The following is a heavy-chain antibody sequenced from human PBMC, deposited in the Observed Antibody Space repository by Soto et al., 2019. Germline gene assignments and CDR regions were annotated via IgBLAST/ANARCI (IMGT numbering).Heavy chain of an antibody. Sequence: SETLSLTCTVSGGSTSSYYWSWIRQPPGKGLEWIGYIYYSGSTNYNPSLKSRVTISVDTSKNQFSLKLSSVTAADTAVYYCARDEGAAGTNYYYYYGMDVWGQGTTVTSP. CDR3: ARDEGAAGTNYYYYYGMDV. V-gene: IGHV4-59*01. J-gene: IGHJ6*02. D-gene: IGHD6-13*01. CDR1: GGSTSSYY. CDR2: IYYSGST.